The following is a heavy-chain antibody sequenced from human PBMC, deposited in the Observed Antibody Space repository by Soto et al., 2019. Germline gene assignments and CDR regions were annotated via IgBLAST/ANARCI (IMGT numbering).Heavy chain of an antibody. Sequence: GGSLRLSCAASGFTFSGYGMHWVRQAPGKGLEWVAVISYDGSNKYYADSVKGRFTISRDNSKNTLYLQMNSLRAEDTAVYYCAKDAAYYDFWSGYYTPDAFDIWGQGTMVTVSS. CDR1: GFTFSGYG. V-gene: IGHV3-30*18. J-gene: IGHJ3*02. D-gene: IGHD3-3*01. CDR3: AKDAAYYDFWSGYYTPDAFDI. CDR2: ISYDGSNK.